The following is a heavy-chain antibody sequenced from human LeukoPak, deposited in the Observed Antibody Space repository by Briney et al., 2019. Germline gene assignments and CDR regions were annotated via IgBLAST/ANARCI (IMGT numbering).Heavy chain of an antibody. CDR3: ARRSPYYYGSGSYHEGDFHY. V-gene: IGHV5-10-1*01. CDR2: IDPSDSYT. J-gene: IGHJ4*02. CDR1: GYSFTSYW. Sequence: GESLQISCKGSGYSFTSYWISWVRQMPGKGLEWMGRIDPSDSYTNYSPSFQGHVTISADKSISTAYLQWSSLKASDTAMYYCARRSPYYYGSGSYHEGDFHYWGQGTLVTVSS. D-gene: IGHD3-10*01.